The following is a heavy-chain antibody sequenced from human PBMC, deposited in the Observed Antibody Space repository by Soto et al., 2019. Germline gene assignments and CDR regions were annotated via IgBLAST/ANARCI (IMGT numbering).Heavy chain of an antibody. CDR3: AKDLAVGTPHNDY. V-gene: IGHV3-30*18. CDR2: ISYDGSNK. Sequence: GGSLRLSCAASGFTFSSYGMHWVRQAPGKGLEWVAVISYDGSNKYYADSVKGRFTISRDNSKNTLYLQMNSLRAEDTAVYYCAKDLAVGTPHNDYWGQGTLVTVSS. CDR1: GFTFSSYG. D-gene: IGHD6-19*01. J-gene: IGHJ4*02.